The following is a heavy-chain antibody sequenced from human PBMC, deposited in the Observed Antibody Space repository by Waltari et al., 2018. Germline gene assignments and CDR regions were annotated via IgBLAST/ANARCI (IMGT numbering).Heavy chain of an antibody. Sequence: EVEVVESGGDLIQPGGSLRRSWVVSGFRVTSSSMRWVRQAPGKGLEWVSVIYRDDRTYYADSVRGRFIISRDASKNTVFLQMISLRAEDTAVYYCARAESGGMFDYYYGMDVWGQGTTVTVSS. J-gene: IGHJ6*02. V-gene: IGHV3-53*01. CDR1: GFRVTSSS. CDR3: ARAESGGMFDYYYGMDV. CDR2: IYRDDRT. D-gene: IGHD2-15*01.